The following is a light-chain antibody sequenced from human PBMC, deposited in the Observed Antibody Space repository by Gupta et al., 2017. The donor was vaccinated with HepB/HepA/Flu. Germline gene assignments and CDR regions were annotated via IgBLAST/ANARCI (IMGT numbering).Light chain of an antibody. CDR1: SSNIGAGYD. V-gene: IGLV1-40*01. CDR3: QSYDSSLSGPVV. CDR2: GNS. J-gene: IGLJ2*01. Sequence: QSVLTPPPSVSGAPGQRVTISCTGSSSNIGAGYDVHWYQQLPGTAPKLLIYGNSNRPSGVPDRFSGSKSSTSASLAITGLQAEDEADYYCQSYDSSLSGPVVFGGGTKLTVL.